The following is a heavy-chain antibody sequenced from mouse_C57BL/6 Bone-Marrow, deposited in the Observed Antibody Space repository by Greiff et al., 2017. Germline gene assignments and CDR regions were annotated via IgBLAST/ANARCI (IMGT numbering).Heavy chain of an antibody. V-gene: IGHV1-50*01. CDR3: ARCEYYGSSYEFAY. J-gene: IGHJ3*01. Sequence: QLQQPGAELVKPGASVKLSCKASGYTFTTYWMQWLKQRPGQGLEWIGEIDPFDSYTNYNQKFKGKATLTVDTSSSTAYMPLSRLTSSDSAVYYCARCEYYGSSYEFAYWGQGTLVTVSA. D-gene: IGHD1-1*01. CDR2: IDPFDSYT. CDR1: GYTFTTYW.